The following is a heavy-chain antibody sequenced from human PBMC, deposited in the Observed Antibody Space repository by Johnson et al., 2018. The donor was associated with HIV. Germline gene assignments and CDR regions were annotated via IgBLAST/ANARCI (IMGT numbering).Heavy chain of an antibody. Sequence: QVQLVESGGGVVQPGRSLRLSCAASGFTFSSYAMHWVRQAPGKGLEWVAVISYDGSNKYYAASVKGRITISRDNSKNTLYLQMNSRRAEDTAVYYCAKDQYGQWLAHAFDIWGQGTMVTVSS. CDR1: GFTFSSYA. CDR2: ISYDGSNK. D-gene: IGHD6-19*01. J-gene: IGHJ3*02. V-gene: IGHV3-30-3*01. CDR3: AKDQYGQWLAHAFDI.